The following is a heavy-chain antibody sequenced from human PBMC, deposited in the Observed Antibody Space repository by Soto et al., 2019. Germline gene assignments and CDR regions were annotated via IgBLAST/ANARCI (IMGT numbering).Heavy chain of an antibody. CDR3: AREPRSSGWPLYSGANWFDP. CDR2: IIPIFGTA. CDR1: GGTFSSYA. J-gene: IGHJ5*02. V-gene: IGHV1-69*01. Sequence: QVQLVQSGAEVKKPGSSVKVSCKASGGTFSSYAISWVRQAPGQGLEWMGGIIPIFGTANYAQKFQGRVTITADESTSTAYMELSSLRSEDTAVYYCAREPRSSGWPLYSGANWFDPWGQGTLVTVSS. D-gene: IGHD6-19*01.